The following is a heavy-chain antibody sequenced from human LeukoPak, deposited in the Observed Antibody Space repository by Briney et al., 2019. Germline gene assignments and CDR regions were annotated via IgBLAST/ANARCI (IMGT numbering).Heavy chain of an antibody. V-gene: IGHV4-59*01. CDR3: GGGRKTGDRLFDY. J-gene: IGHJ4*02. CDR2: IYYSGST. CDR1: GGSISSYY. D-gene: IGHD7-27*01. Sequence: PSETLSLTCTVSGGSISSYYWNWIRQPPGKGLEWIGYIYYSGSTNYNPSLKSRVTISVDTSKNQFSLKLSAVAAANTALYYGGGGRKTGDRLFDYWGQGTLVTVSS.